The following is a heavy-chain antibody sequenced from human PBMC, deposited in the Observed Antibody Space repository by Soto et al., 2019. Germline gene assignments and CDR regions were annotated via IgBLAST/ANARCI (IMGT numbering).Heavy chain of an antibody. V-gene: IGHV3-15*07. CDR2: IKSKTDGGTI. CDR3: TTDEYYDFWSGYYY. J-gene: IGHJ4*02. CDR1: GFSFSNAW. Sequence: EVQLVESGGGLVKPGGSLRLSCAASGFSFSNAWMNWVRQAPGKGLEWVGRIKSKTDGGTIDYAAPVQGRFTISRDDSKGTLNLKMNSLKTEDTAVYYCTTDEYYDFWSGYYYWGQGTLVTVSS. D-gene: IGHD3-3*01.